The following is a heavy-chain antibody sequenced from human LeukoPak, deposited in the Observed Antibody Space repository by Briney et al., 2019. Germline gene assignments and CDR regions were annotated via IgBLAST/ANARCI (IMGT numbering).Heavy chain of an antibody. CDR2: IYTSGST. Sequence: SETQSLTCTVSGGSISSYYWSWVRQPAGKGLEWVGRIYTSGSTNYNPSLKSRATMSVDTSKNQFSLKLSSVTAADTAVYYCAREIAARPGNWNGFDAFDIWGQGTMVTVSS. V-gene: IGHV4-4*07. CDR3: AREIAARPGNWNGFDAFDI. J-gene: IGHJ3*02. CDR1: GGSISSYY. D-gene: IGHD6-6*01.